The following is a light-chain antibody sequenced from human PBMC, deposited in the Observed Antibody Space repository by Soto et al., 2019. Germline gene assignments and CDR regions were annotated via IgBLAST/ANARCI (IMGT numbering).Light chain of an antibody. CDR1: QSVLHSSNDKNF. CDR2: WAS. V-gene: IGKV4-1*01. CDR3: HQYYSTPWT. Sequence: DIVMTQSPDSLAVSLGERATINCKSSQSVLHSSNDKNFLTWYQQKPGQPPKLLIYWASTRESGVPARFSGSGSGTDFPLTISSLQAEDVAVYYCHQYYSTPWTFGQGTKVEIK. J-gene: IGKJ1*01.